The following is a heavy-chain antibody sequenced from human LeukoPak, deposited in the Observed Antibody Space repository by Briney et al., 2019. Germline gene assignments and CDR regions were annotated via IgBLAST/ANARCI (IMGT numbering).Heavy chain of an antibody. Sequence: GGSLRLSCAASGFTFDDYAIHWVRQAPGKGLEWVSGISGSGGSTYYADTVKGRFTISRDNSKNTLYLQMNSLRAEDTAVYYCANDYGGREAFDIWGQGTMVTVSS. CDR2: ISGSGGST. CDR1: GFTFDDYA. V-gene: IGHV3-23*01. CDR3: ANDYGGREAFDI. D-gene: IGHD4-23*01. J-gene: IGHJ3*02.